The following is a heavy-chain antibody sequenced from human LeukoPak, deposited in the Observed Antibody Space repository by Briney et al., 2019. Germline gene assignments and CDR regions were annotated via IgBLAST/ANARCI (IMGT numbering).Heavy chain of an antibody. CDR3: AKDSTVTTILLNY. Sequence: GGSLRLSCAASGFIFSNYAMSWVRQAPGKGLEWVSAISGGGGSTYYADSVKGRFTISRDNSKNTLYLQMNTLRAEDTAVYYCAKDSTVTTILLNYWGQGALVTVSS. D-gene: IGHD4-17*01. V-gene: IGHV3-23*01. CDR2: ISGGGGST. CDR1: GFIFSNYA. J-gene: IGHJ4*02.